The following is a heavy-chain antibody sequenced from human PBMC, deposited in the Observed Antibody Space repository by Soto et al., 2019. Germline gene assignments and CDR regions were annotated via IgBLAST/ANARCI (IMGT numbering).Heavy chain of an antibody. CDR2: IGTAGDT. J-gene: IGHJ4*02. D-gene: IGHD6-19*01. Sequence: SLRLSCAASGFTFSSYDMHWVRQATGKGLEWVSAIGTAGDTYYPGSVKGRFTISRENAKNSLYLQMNSLRAEDTAVYYCARAPRSGWSTIYYFDYWGQGTLVTVSS. CDR1: GFTFSSYD. V-gene: IGHV3-13*01. CDR3: ARAPRSGWSTIYYFDY.